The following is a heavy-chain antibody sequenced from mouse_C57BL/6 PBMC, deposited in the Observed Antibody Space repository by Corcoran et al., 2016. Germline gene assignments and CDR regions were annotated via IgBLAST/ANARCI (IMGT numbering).Heavy chain of an antibody. D-gene: IGHD1-1*01. CDR1: GYSITRGYY. V-gene: IGHV3-6*01. CDR2: ISYDGSN. J-gene: IGHJ2*01. CDR3: ARVPLLEYYFDY. Sequence: DVQLQESGPGLVKPSQSLSLTCSVTGYSITRGYYWNWIRQFPGNKLEWMGYISYDGSNNYNPSLKNRITITRDTSKNQFFLKLNSVTTEDTATYYCARVPLLEYYFDYWGQGTTLTVSS.